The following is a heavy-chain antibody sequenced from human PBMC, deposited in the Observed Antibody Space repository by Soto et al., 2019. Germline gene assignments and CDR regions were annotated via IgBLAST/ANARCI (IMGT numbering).Heavy chain of an antibody. CDR3: ARDTRHYYDSSGYNLDY. V-gene: IGHV1-69*13. CDR1: GGTFSSYA. J-gene: IGHJ4*02. D-gene: IGHD3-22*01. CDR2: IIPIFGTA. Sequence: SVKVSCKASGGTFSSYAISWVRQAPGQGLEWMGGIIPIFGTANYAQKFQGRVTITADESTSTAYMELSSLRSEDTAVYYCARDTRHYYDSSGYNLDYWGQGTLVTVSS.